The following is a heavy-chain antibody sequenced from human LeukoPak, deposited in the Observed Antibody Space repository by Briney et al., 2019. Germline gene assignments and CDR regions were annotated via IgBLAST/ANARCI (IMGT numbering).Heavy chain of an antibody. CDR3: ATDRDIVAVPAALGF. Sequence: ASVKVSCKASGYTFTSYGISWVRQTPGQGLEWMGWISAYNGNTNYAQKLQGRVTMTEDTSTDTAYMELSSLRSEDTAVYYCATDRDIVAVPAALGFWGQGTLVTVSS. D-gene: IGHD2-2*01. J-gene: IGHJ4*02. CDR2: ISAYNGNT. V-gene: IGHV1-18*01. CDR1: GYTFTSYG.